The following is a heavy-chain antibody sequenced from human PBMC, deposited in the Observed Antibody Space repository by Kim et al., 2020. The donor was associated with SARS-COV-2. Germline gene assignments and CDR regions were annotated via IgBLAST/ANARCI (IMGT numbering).Heavy chain of an antibody. D-gene: IGHD2-21*02. V-gene: IGHV2-5*02. J-gene: IGHJ4*02. CDR1: GFSLSTSGVG. CDR2: IYWDDDK. Sequence: SGPTLVNPTQTLTLTCTFSGFSLSTSGVGVGWIRQPPGKALEWLALIYWDDDKRYSPSLKSRLTITKDTSKNQVVLTMTNMDPVDTATYYCAHNFLIYCGGDCCFDYWGQGTLVTVSS. CDR3: AHNFLIYCGGDCCFDY.